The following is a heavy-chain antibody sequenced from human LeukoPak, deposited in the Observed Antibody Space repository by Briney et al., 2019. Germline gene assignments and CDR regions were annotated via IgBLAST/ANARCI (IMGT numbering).Heavy chain of an antibody. CDR3: AKDPSSRRIAVAGTPDY. CDR1: GFSFSNYA. V-gene: IGHV3-23*01. CDR2: ISGSGGST. Sequence: GSLRLSCAVSGFSFSNYAMSWVRQFPGKGLEWVSAISGSGGSTYYADSVKGRFTISRDNSKNTLYLQMNNLRAEDTAVYYCAKDPSSRRIAVAGTPDYWGQGTLVTVSS. D-gene: IGHD6-19*01. J-gene: IGHJ4*02.